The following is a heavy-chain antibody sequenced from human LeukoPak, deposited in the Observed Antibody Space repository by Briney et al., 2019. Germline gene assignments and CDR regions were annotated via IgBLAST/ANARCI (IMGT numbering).Heavy chain of an antibody. CDR1: GYTFTSYG. CDR3: ARDGNGIVGATSIDY. V-gene: IGHV1-18*01. CDR2: ISAYNGNT. Sequence: ASVKVSCKASGYTFTSYGISWVRQAPGQGLEWMGWISAYNGNTNYAQKLQGRVTMTTDTSTSTVYMELRSLRSDDTAVYYCARDGNGIVGATSIDYWGQGTLVTVSS. J-gene: IGHJ4*02. D-gene: IGHD1-26*01.